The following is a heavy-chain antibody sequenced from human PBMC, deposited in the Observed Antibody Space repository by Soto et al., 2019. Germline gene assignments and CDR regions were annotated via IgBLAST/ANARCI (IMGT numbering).Heavy chain of an antibody. V-gene: IGHV3-30*18. CDR1: GFPFNNYA. CDR2: ISYDGSNS. Sequence: QVQLVESGGGVVQPGTSLRLSCAASGFPFNNYAMHWVRQRPGKGLDWVAVISYDGSNSYYSDSVKGRFTVSRDRSKNTLALQMNRPRGEDTAVYYCAKGVLSATFAPYAMDVWGQGTTVTVSS. D-gene: IGHD3-16*01. J-gene: IGHJ6*02. CDR3: AKGVLSATFAPYAMDV.